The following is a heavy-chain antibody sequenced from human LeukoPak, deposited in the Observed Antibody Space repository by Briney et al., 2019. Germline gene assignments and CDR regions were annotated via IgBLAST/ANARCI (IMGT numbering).Heavy chain of an antibody. CDR2: INHSGST. V-gene: IGHV4-34*01. CDR3: ARGGVGATHY. CDR1: GGSFSGYY. D-gene: IGHD1-26*01. Sequence: SETLSLTCAVYGGSFSGYYWSWIRQPPGKGLEWIGEINHSGSTNYNPSLKSRVTISVDTSKNQFSLKLSSVTAADTAVYYCARGGVGATHYWGQGTLVTVSS. J-gene: IGHJ4*02.